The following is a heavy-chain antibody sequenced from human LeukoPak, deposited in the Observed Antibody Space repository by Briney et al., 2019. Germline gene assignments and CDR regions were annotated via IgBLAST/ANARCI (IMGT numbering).Heavy chain of an antibody. CDR2: IYPGDSDT. D-gene: IGHD3-22*01. CDR1: GYSFTSYW. J-gene: IGHJ3*01. V-gene: IGHV5-51*01. Sequence: GESLKISCKGSGYSFTSYWIGWVRQMPGKGLEWMGIIYPGDSDTRYSPSFQGQVTISADKSISTAYLQWSSLKASDTAMYYCARQGDYYDSSGYRDAFDFWGQGTMVTVSS. CDR3: ARQGDYYDSSGYRDAFDF.